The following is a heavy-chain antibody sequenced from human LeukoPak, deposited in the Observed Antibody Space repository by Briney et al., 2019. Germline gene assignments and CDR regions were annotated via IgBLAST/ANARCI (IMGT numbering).Heavy chain of an antibody. CDR1: GFTFSSYA. CDR3: ARWVLEMATILD. V-gene: IGHV3-30*04. J-gene: IGHJ4*02. CDR2: ISYDGSNK. Sequence: GRSLRLSCAASGFTFSSYAMHWVCQAPGKGLGWVAVISYDGSNKYYADSVKGRFTISRDNSKNTLYLQMNSLRAEDTAVYYCARWVLEMATILDWGQGTLVTVSS. D-gene: IGHD5-24*01.